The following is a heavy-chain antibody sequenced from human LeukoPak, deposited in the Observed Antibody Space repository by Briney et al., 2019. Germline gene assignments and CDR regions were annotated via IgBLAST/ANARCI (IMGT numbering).Heavy chain of an antibody. CDR2: FDPEDGET. CDR1: GYTLTELS. V-gene: IGHV1-24*01. J-gene: IGHJ4*02. CDR3: ARAGHRKYYYDNAYDY. D-gene: IGHD3-22*01. Sequence: ASVKVSCKVSGYTLTELSMHWVRQAPGKGLEWMGGFDPEDGETIYAQKLQGRVTMTTHTSTSTAYMELRSLRSDDTAVYYCARAGHRKYYYDNAYDYWGQGTLVTVSS.